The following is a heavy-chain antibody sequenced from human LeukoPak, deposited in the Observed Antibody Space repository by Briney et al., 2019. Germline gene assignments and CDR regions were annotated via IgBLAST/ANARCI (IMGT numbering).Heavy chain of an antibody. V-gene: IGHV1-2*02. Sequence: ASVKVSCKASGYTFTGYYMHWVRQAPGQGLEWMGWINPNRGGTNYAQKFQGRVTMTRYTSIGKAYMELSRLRSDDTVVSYYARASCSGGSCYSPVFDYWGPGTLVTVSS. CDR1: GYTFTGYY. D-gene: IGHD2-15*01. J-gene: IGHJ4*02. CDR2: INPNRGGT. CDR3: ARASCSGGSCYSPVFDY.